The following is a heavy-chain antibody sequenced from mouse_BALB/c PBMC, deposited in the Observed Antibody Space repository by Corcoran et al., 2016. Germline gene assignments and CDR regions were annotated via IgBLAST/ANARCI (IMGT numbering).Heavy chain of an antibody. CDR2: IDPANGNT. Sequence: EVQLQQSGAELVKPGASVKLSCTASGFNIKDTYLHWVRQRPEQGLEWIGRIDPANGNTKYDPKFQGKATITADTSSNTAYLQLSSLTSEDTAVYYCASYDGTFAYWGQGTLVTVSA. CDR3: ASYDGTFAY. D-gene: IGHD2-3*01. V-gene: IGHV14-3*02. CDR1: GFNIKDTY. J-gene: IGHJ3*01.